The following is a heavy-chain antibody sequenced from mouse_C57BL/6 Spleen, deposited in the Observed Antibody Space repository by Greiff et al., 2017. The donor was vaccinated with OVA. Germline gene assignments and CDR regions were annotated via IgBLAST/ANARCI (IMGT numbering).Heavy chain of an antibody. CDR3: ARGRSTMVTTAFAY. CDR1: GFTFSDYG. D-gene: IGHD2-2*01. CDR2: ISSGSSTI. V-gene: IGHV5-17*01. Sequence: EVMLVESGGGLVKPGGSLKLSCAASGFTFSDYGMHWVRQAPEKGLEWVAYISSGSSTIYYADTVKGRFTISRDNAKNTLFLQMTSLRSEDTAMYYCARGRSTMVTTAFAYWGQGTLVTVSA. J-gene: IGHJ3*01.